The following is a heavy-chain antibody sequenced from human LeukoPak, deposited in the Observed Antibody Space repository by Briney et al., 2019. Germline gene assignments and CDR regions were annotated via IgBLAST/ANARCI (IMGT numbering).Heavy chain of an antibody. CDR3: ARDARRGPTGFYVNV. CDR2: ISRNGDSV. CDR1: GFTFDEYA. D-gene: IGHD3-9*01. Sequence: PGGSLRLSCAASGFTFDEYAMHWVRQAPGRGLEWVSGISRNGDSVGYAASVKGRFTISRDNGRNSLYLQMTSLRPEDTALYYCARDARRGPTGFYVNVWGRGTTVTVSS. J-gene: IGHJ6*03. V-gene: IGHV3-9*01.